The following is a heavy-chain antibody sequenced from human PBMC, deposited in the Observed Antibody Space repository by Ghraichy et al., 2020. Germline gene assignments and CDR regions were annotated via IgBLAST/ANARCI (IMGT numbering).Heavy chain of an antibody. V-gene: IGHV4-31*03. Sequence: SETLSLTCTVSGGSISSGGYYWSRIRQHPGKGLEWIGYIYYSGSTYYNPSLKSRVTISVDTSKNQFSLKLSSVTAADTAVYYCARVGYDSSVNPPNWYFDLWGRGTLVTVSS. D-gene: IGHD3-22*01. CDR3: ARVGYDSSVNPPNWYFDL. CDR2: IYYSGST. J-gene: IGHJ2*01. CDR1: GGSISSGGYY.